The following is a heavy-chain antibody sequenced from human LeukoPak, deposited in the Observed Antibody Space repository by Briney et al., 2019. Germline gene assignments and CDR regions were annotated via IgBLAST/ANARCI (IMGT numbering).Heavy chain of an antibody. CDR1: GGSISSSSYY. D-gene: IGHD6-19*01. J-gene: IGHJ4*02. CDR2: IYYSGST. V-gene: IGHV4-39*07. CDR3: ARVRADDWAVAGQFDY. Sequence: KSSETLSLTCTVSGGSISSSSYYWGWIRQPPGKGLEWIGSIYYSGSTNYNPSLKSRVTMSVDTSKNQFSLKLSSVTAADTAVYYCARVRADDWAVAGQFDYWGQGTLVTVSS.